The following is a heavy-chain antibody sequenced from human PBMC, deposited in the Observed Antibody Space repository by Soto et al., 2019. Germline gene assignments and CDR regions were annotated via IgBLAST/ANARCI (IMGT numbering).Heavy chain of an antibody. CDR2: IKSKTDGGTT. Sequence: PGGSLRLSCAASGFTFSNAWMNWVRQAPGKGLEWVGRIKSKTDGGTTDYAAPVKGRFTISRDDSKNTLYLQMNSLKTEDTAVYYCTTNPRERGYSYGSYGMDVWGQGTTVTVYS. V-gene: IGHV3-15*07. J-gene: IGHJ6*02. CDR3: TTNPRERGYSYGSYGMDV. D-gene: IGHD5-18*01. CDR1: GFTFSNAW.